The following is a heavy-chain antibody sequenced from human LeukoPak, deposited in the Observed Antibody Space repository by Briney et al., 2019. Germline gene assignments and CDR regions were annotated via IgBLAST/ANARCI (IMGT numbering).Heavy chain of an antibody. CDR1: GFTFGTSS. Sequence: GGSLRLSCVASGFTFGTSSMNWVRQAPGKGLEWVSYITSISSTIYYADSVKGRFTISRDNAKNSLYLQMNSLRAEDTAVYYCARESAEAFDYWGQGTLVTVSS. CDR3: ARESAEAFDY. D-gene: IGHD6-19*01. V-gene: IGHV3-48*04. J-gene: IGHJ4*02. CDR2: ITSISSTI.